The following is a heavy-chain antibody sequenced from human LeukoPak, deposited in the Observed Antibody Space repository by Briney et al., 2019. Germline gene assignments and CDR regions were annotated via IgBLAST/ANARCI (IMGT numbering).Heavy chain of an antibody. D-gene: IGHD3-16*01. CDR2: IRGDGATM. CDR3: ARDQFRDYFRGADY. V-gene: IGHV3-23*01. CDR1: GLTFSNAW. Sequence: GGSLRLSCAASGLTFSNAWMSWVRRAPGRGLEWVSAIRGDGATMFYADSVKGRITVSRDNSKNTLYLQFNSLRVDDTAVYYCARDQFRDYFRGADYWGQGTLVTVSS. J-gene: IGHJ4*02.